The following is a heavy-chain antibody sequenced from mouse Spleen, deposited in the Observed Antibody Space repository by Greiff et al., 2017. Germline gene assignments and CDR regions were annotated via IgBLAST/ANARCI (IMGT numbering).Heavy chain of an antibody. Sequence: QVHVKQSGAELVRPGASVKLSCKASGYTFTDYYINWVKQRPGQGLEWIARIYPGSGNTYYNEKFKGKATLTAEKSSSTAYMQLSSLTSEDSAVYFCAREDDYDVFDYWGQGTTLTVSS. D-gene: IGHD2-4*01. J-gene: IGHJ2*01. CDR3: AREDDYDVFDY. CDR2: IYPGSGNT. V-gene: IGHV1-76*01. CDR1: GYTFTDYY.